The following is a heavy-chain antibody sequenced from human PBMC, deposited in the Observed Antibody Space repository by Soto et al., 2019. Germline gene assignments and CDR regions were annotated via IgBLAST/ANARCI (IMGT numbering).Heavy chain of an antibody. CDR1: SDSMNSGGYY. CDR2: IYSNGDT. V-gene: IGHV4-31*03. J-gene: IGHJ6*02. D-gene: IGHD6-6*01. CDR3: ARRGGSSSGYYYYAMDV. Sequence: PSETLSLTCSVSSDSMNSGGYYWSWIRQHLGKGLEWIGYIYSNGDTYYNPSLKSRVTISVDTSKNQFSLNLTSVTAADTAVYYCARRGGSSSGYYYYAMDVWGQGTTVTVS.